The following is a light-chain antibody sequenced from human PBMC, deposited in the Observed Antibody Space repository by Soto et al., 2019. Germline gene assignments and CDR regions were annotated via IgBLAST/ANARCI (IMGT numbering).Light chain of an antibody. CDR2: SAS. J-gene: IGKJ5*01. CDR1: QGIGNY. V-gene: IGKV1-27*01. CDR3: KKYNTVPAT. Sequence: DIQMTQSPPSLSASVGDRVTITCRASQGIGNYLAWYQQKPGTVPKLLIYSASTLHSGVPSRFSGSGSGTDFTLTISSLQPEDVAAYDCKKYNTVPATFGQGKRLEIK.